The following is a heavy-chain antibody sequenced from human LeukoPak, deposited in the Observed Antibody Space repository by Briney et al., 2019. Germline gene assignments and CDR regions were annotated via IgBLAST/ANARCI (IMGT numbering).Heavy chain of an antibody. CDR2: IKQDGSEK. CDR1: GFTFSSYW. V-gene: IGHV3-7*01. CDR3: AQGQWLGVIDY. J-gene: IGHJ4*02. Sequence: GGSLRLSCAASGFTFSSYWMSWVRQAPGKGLEWVANIKQDGSEKYYVDSVKGRFTISRDNAKNSLYLQMNSLRAEDTAVYYCAQGQWLGVIDYWGQGTLVTVSS. D-gene: IGHD6-19*01.